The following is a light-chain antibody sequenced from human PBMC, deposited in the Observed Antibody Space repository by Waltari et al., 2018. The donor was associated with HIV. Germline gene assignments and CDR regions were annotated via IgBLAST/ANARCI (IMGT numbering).Light chain of an antibody. Sequence: EVVMTQSPATLSVSPGERATLSCRASQSVNSHLAWYQHKPGQAPRLLIYGASTRATGVPARFSGSGSGTDFTLTISSLQPEDFATYYCQQSYSTPYTFGQGTKLEIK. CDR2: GAS. J-gene: IGKJ2*01. CDR1: QSVNSH. CDR3: QQSYSTPYT. V-gene: IGKV3-15*01.